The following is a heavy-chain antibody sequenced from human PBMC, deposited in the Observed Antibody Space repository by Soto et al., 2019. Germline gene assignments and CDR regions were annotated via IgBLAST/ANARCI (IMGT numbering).Heavy chain of an antibody. D-gene: IGHD3-9*01. J-gene: IGHJ4*02. Sequence: QITLKESGPTLVKPTQTLTLTCTFSGFSLSTSGVGVGWIRQPPGKALEWLALIYWDDDKRYSPSLKSRLTITKDTSKNQVVLTMTNMDPVDTATYYCAHTTPWRFVWLLFDYWGQGTLVTVSS. CDR2: IYWDDDK. CDR1: GFSLSTSGVG. CDR3: AHTTPWRFVWLLFDY. V-gene: IGHV2-5*02.